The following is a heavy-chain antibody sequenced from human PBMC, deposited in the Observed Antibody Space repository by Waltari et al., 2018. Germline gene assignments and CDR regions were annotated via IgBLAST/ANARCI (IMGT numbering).Heavy chain of an antibody. CDR3: ARGNLYFDY. CDR1: GETVSSNRAA. Sequence: QGRLQQSGPGLVEPSQILSLTCVLPGETVSSNRAAWNWIRQSPSRGLEWLGRTYYRSKWFNQYAVSVKSRITINPDTSKNQFSLQLNSVTPEDTAVYYCARGNLYFDYWGQGTLVTVSS. V-gene: IGHV6-1*01. J-gene: IGHJ4*02. CDR2: TYYRSKWFN.